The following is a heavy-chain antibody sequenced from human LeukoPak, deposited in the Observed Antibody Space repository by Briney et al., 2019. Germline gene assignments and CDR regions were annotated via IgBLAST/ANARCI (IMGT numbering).Heavy chain of an antibody. V-gene: IGHV4-59*01. CDR1: GGSISSYY. D-gene: IGHD1-26*01. J-gene: IGHJ3*02. Sequence: SETLSITCTVSGGSISSYYWSWIRQPPGKGLEWIGYIYYSGSTNYNPSLKSRVTISVDTSKNQLSLKLSSVTAADTAVYYCAREGSGDAFDIWGQGTMVTVSS. CDR3: AREGSGDAFDI. CDR2: IYYSGST.